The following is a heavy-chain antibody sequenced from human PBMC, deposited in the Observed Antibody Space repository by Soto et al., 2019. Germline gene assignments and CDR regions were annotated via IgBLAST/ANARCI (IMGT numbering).Heavy chain of an antibody. D-gene: IGHD4-17*01. CDR2: IIPILGIA. CDR3: ARDQGTTVTPFDY. J-gene: IGHJ4*02. Sequence: GASVKVSCKASGGTFSSYTISWVRQAPGQGLEWMGRIIPILGIANYAQKFQGRVTITADKSTSTAYMELSSLRSEDTAVYYCARDQGTTVTPFDYWGQGTLVTVSS. CDR1: GGTFSSYT. V-gene: IGHV1-69*04.